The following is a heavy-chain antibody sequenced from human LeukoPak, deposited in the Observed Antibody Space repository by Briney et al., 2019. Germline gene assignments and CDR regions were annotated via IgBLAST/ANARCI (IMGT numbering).Heavy chain of an antibody. CDR1: GFTFSSYA. J-gene: IGHJ4*02. V-gene: IGHV3-30-3*01. CDR2: ISYDGSNK. D-gene: IGHD3-3*01. Sequence: PGRSLRLSCAASGFTFSSYAMHWVRQAPGKGLEWVAVISYDGSNKYYADSVKGRFTISRDNSKNTLYLQMNSLRAEDTAVYYCARDSVITILGVAIRGHFDYWGQGTLVTVSS. CDR3: ARDSVITILGVAIRGHFDY.